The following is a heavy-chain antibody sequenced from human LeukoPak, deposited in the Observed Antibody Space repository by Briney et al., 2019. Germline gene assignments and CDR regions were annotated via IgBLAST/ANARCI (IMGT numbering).Heavy chain of an antibody. D-gene: IGHD5-24*01. Sequence: TVKVSCKASGFTFSSSAMQWVRQARGQRLEWIGWIVVGSGNTNYAQKFQERVTITRDMSTSTAYMELSSLRSEDTAVYYCAAGLEAATNMLDYYYYGMDVWGQGTTVTVSS. J-gene: IGHJ6*02. V-gene: IGHV1-58*02. CDR3: AAGLEAATNMLDYYYYGMDV. CDR1: GFTFSSSA. CDR2: IVVGSGNT.